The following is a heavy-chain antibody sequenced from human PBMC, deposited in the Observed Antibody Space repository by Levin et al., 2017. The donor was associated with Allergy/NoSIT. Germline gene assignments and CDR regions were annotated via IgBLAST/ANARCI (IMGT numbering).Heavy chain of an antibody. D-gene: IGHD5-18*01. CDR1: GGSVSSGSYY. V-gene: IGHV4-61*01. Sequence: SETLSLTCTVSGGSVSSGSYYWSWIRQPPGKGLEWIGYIYYSGSTNYNPSLKSRVTISVDTSKNQFSLKLSSVTAADTAVYYCASGVGAWILPREYYFDYWGQGTLVTVSS. CDR3: ASGVGAWILPREYYFDY. J-gene: IGHJ4*02. CDR2: IYYSGST.